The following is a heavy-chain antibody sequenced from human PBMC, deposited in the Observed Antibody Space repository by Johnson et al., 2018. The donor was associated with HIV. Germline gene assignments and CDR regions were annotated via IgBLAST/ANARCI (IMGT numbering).Heavy chain of an antibody. V-gene: IGHV3-30*18. Sequence: QVQLVESGGGVVQPAWSPRLSCAASQFTFSSYYMNCVRQAPGKGLEWVAVISYDGSNKYYADSVKGRFTISRDNSKNTLYLQMNSLRAEDTAVYYCAKCIWGSSLIDAFDIWGQGTRVTVSS. D-gene: IGHD6-13*01. CDR3: AKCIWGSSLIDAFDI. CDR2: ISYDGSNK. CDR1: QFTFSSYY. J-gene: IGHJ3*02.